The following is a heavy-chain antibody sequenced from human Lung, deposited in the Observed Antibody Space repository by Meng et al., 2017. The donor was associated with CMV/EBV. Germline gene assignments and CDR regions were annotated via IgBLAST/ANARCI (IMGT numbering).Heavy chain of an antibody. V-gene: IGHV3-7*01. J-gene: IGHJ3*02. CDR1: GFTLSSYW. D-gene: IGHD3-10*01. CDR3: ARDHSGRGAFDI. CDR2: INQDGSET. Sequence: GESXKISCAASGFTLSSYWMSWVRQAPGKGLEWVANINQDGSETYYMDSVKGRFTISRDNAKNSLYLQMNSLRAGDTAVYYCARDHSGRGAFDIWGQGKRV.